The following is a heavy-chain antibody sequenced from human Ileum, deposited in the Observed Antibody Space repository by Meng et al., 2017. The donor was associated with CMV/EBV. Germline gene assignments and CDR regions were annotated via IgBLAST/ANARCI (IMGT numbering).Heavy chain of an antibody. V-gene: IGHV1-46*01. Sequence: ASVKVSCKASGYSFTNYYIHWVREAPGQGLEWMGLIHPGGKYTDYAQKFQGRVTMSRDTSTKTVYMELRSLRSDDTAIYYCAREFDMEGFPAASANWFDPWGQGTLVTVSS. CDR1: GYSFTNYY. J-gene: IGHJ5*02. CDR3: AREFDMEGFPAASANWFDP. CDR2: IHPGGKYT. D-gene: IGHD2-2*01.